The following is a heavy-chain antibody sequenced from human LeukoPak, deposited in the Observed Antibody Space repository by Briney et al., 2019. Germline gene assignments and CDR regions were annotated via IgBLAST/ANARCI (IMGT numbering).Heavy chain of an antibody. D-gene: IGHD4-23*01. J-gene: IGHJ4*02. Sequence: SETLSLTCTVSGGSISSGDYYWSWIRQPPWKGLEWIGYIYYSGSTYYNPSLKSRVTISVDTSKNQFSLKLSSVTAADTAVYYCARVKKTTVAFWGQGTLVTVSS. V-gene: IGHV4-30-4*08. CDR1: GGSISSGDYY. CDR2: IYYSGST. CDR3: ARVKKTTVAF.